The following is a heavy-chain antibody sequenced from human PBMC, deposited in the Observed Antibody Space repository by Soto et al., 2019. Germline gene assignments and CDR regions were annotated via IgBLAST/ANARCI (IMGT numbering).Heavy chain of an antibody. CDR1: GFTFTRYS. J-gene: IGHJ4*02. Sequence: EVQLVESGGGLVKPGGSLRLSCAASGFTFTRYSKNWLRQPPGEGLEWVSSISSTTNYIYYADSINGRFTVSSHNAKNSVYLEMNSLSAEDTAVYYCAIKSEDLTSNFDSWGQGTLVTVSS. V-gene: IGHV3-21*01. CDR2: ISSTTNYI. CDR3: AIKSEDLTSNFDS.